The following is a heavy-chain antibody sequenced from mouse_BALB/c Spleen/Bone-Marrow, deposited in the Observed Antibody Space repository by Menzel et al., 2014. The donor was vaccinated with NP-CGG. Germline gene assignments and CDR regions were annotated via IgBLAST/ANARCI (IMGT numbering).Heavy chain of an antibody. Sequence: EVQLVESGGGLVQPGGSLKLSCAASGFTFSSYTMSWVRQTPEKRLEWVAYISNGGGSTYYPDTVKGRLTISRDNAKNALYLQMSSLKSEDTAMYYCARRAGAYWGQGTLVTVSA. V-gene: IGHV5-12-2*01. CDR2: ISNGGGST. J-gene: IGHJ3*01. D-gene: IGHD3-3*01. CDR3: ARRAGAY. CDR1: GFTFSSYT.